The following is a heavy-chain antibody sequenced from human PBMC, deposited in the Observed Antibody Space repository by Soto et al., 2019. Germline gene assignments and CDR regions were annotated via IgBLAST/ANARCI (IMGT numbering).Heavy chain of an antibody. CDR3: ATTSFDY. CDR1: GYTFTSYA. V-gene: IGHV1-3*01. J-gene: IGHJ4*02. Sequence: QVQLVQSGAEVKKPGASVKVSCKASGYTFTSYAMHWVRQAPGQRLEWMGWINAGNGNTGYAQKFQGRVTMTRNTSISTAYMELSSLRSEDTAVYYCATTSFDYWGQGTLVTVSS. CDR2: INAGNGNT.